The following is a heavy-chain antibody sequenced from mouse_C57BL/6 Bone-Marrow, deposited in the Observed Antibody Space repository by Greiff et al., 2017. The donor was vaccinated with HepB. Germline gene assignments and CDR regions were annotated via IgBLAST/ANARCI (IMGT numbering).Heavy chain of an antibody. V-gene: IGHV5-17*01. D-gene: IGHD2-3*01. J-gene: IGHJ2*01. CDR2: ISSGSSTI. CDR1: GFTFSDYG. CDR3: ARLFDGYYGGY. Sequence: VQLKESGGGLVKPGGSLKLSCAASGFTFSDYGMHWVRQAPEKGLEWVAYISSGSSTIYYADTVKGRFTISRDNAKNTLFLQMTSLRSEDTAMYYCARLFDGYYGGYWGQGTTLTVSS.